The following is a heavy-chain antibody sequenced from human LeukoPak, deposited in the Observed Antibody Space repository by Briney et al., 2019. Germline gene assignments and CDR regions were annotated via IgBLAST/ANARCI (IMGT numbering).Heavy chain of an antibody. J-gene: IGHJ4*02. CDR3: AREPKRGKYYDFWSXXXDY. V-gene: IGHV1-46*01. CDR1: GYTFTSYY. Sequence: ASVKVSCKASGYTFTSYYMHWVRQAPGQGLEWMGIINPSGGSTSYAQKFQGRVTMTRDTSTSTVYMELSSLRSEDTAVYYCAREPKRGKYYDFWSXXXDYWGQGTLVTVSS. D-gene: IGHD3-3*01. CDR2: INPSGGST.